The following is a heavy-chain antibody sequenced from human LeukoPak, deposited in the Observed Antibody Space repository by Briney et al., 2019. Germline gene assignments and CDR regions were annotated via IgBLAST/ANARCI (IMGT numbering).Heavy chain of an antibody. J-gene: IGHJ4*02. CDR1: GFTFSSYS. CDR2: ISSSSSYI. Sequence: PGGSLRLSCAASGFTFSSYSMNWVRQAPGKGLEWVSSISSSSSYIYYADSVKGRFTISRDNAKNSLYLQMNSLRAEDTAVYYCARGGMVRGAHFDYWGQGTLVTVSS. D-gene: IGHD3-10*01. CDR3: ARGGMVRGAHFDY. V-gene: IGHV3-21*01.